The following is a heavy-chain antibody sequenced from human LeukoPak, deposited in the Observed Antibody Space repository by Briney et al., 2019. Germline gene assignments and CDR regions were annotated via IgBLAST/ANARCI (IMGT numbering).Heavy chain of an antibody. Sequence: PGGSLRLSCAAYRFIFSSYSICWVRQAPGKGLEWVSSISTSSSYIYSADSVKGRFTISRDNAKNSLYLQMDSRRAEDTAVYYCVRDTFSPDAVDIWGQGTMVTVSS. D-gene: IGHD3-16*01. V-gene: IGHV3-21*01. CDR2: ISTSSSYI. CDR3: VRDTFSPDAVDI. J-gene: IGHJ3*02. CDR1: RFIFSSYS.